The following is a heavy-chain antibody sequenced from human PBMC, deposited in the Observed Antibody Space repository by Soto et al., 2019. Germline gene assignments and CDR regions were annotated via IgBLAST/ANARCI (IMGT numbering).Heavy chain of an antibody. V-gene: IGHV1-69*13. Sequence: SVKVSCKASGGTFSSYAISWVRQAPGQGLEWMGGIIPIFGTANYAQKFQGRVTITADESTSTAYMELSSLRSEDTAVYYCARGVVVPAAFYYYYGMDVWGQGTTVTVSS. J-gene: IGHJ6*02. D-gene: IGHD2-2*01. CDR2: IIPIFGTA. CDR3: ARGVVVPAAFYYYYGMDV. CDR1: GGTFSSYA.